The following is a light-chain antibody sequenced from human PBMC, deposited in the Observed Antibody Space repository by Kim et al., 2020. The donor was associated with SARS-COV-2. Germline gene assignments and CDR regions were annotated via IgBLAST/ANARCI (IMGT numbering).Light chain of an antibody. CDR1: NIGSKS. CDR3: QVWDSSSDHPWV. Sequence: SYELTQPPSVSVAPGKTARITCGGNNIGSKSVHWYQQKPGQAPVLVIYYDSDRPSGIHERFSGSNFGNTATLTISRVEAGDEADYYCQVWDSSSDHPWVFGGGTQLTVL. V-gene: IGLV3-21*04. CDR2: YDS. J-gene: IGLJ3*02.